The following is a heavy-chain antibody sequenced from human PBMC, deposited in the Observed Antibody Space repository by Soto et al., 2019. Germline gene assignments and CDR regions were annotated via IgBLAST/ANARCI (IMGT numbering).Heavy chain of an antibody. CDR3: ARSGEFSASDYFGF. D-gene: IGHD3-10*01. J-gene: IGHJ4*02. CDR2: ISFNSGII. V-gene: IGHV3-9*01. Sequence: SLIFSFFSSLFTFYYYFIHFFRQSPCNFLEFFSSISFNSGIIGYADSVKGRFTISRDNVKNSLYLQMNSLRAEDTALYYCARSGEFSASDYFGFWGQGTLVTVSS. CDR1: LFTFYYYF.